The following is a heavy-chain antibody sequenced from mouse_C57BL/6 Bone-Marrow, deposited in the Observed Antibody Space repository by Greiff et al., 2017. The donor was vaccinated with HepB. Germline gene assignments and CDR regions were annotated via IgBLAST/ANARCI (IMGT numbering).Heavy chain of an antibody. V-gene: IGHV1-50*01. CDR2: IDPSDSYT. CDR1: GYTFTSYW. Sequence: VQLQQPGAELVKPGASVKLSCKASGYTFTSYWMQWVKQRPGQGLEWIGEIDPSDSYTNYNQKFKGKATLTVDTSSSTAYMQLSSLTSADSAVYYCARRLGFAYWGQGTLVTVSA. D-gene: IGHD4-1*01. CDR3: ARRLGFAY. J-gene: IGHJ3*01.